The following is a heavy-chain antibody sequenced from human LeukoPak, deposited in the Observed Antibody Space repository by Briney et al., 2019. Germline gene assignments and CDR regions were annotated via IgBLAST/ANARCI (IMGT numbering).Heavy chain of an antibody. J-gene: IGHJ6*02. V-gene: IGHV1-69*05. CDR1: GGTFSSYA. CDR2: IIPIFGTA. CDR3: ASSQFDPYGMDV. D-gene: IGHD2-2*01. Sequence: GASVKVSCKASGGTFSSYAISWVRQAPGQGLEWMGGIIPIFGTANYAQKFQGRVTMTRDTSTSTVYMELSSLRSEDTAVYYCASSQFDPYGMDVWGQGTTVTVSS.